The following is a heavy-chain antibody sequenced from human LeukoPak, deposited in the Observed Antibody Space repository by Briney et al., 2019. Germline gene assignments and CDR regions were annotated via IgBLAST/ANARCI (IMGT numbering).Heavy chain of an antibody. D-gene: IGHD6-19*01. J-gene: IGHJ5*02. CDR3: AGDTHSSSWYDH. CDR1: GFTVSSNY. V-gene: IGHV3-53*01. Sequence: GGSLRLSCAASGFTVSSNYMSWVRQAPGKGLEWVSFIYSDGNTYYGDSVKGRFTLSRDSSRNTLYLQMNSLTVDDTAVYYCAGDTHSSSWYDHWGQGTLVTVSS. CDR2: IYSDGNT.